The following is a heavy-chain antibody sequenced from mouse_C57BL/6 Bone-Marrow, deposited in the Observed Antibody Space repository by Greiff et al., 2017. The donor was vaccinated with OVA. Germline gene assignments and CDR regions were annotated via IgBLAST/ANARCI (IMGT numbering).Heavy chain of an antibody. CDR1: GYTFTSYW. CDR3: ARSGALYYPNY. J-gene: IGHJ2*01. D-gene: IGHD2-1*01. V-gene: IGHV1-52*01. Sequence: QVQLQQPGAELVRPGSSVKLSCKASGYTFTSYWMHWVKQRPIQGLEWIGNIDPSDSDTHYNQKFKDKATLTVDKSSSTAYMQLSSLTSEDSAVYYCARSGALYYPNYWGQGTTLTVSS. CDR2: IDPSDSDT.